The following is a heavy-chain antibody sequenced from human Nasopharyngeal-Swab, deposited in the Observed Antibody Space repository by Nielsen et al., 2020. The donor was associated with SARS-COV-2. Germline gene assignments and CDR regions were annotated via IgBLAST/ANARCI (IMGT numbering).Heavy chain of an antibody. CDR1: GGSISSSSYY. Sequence: SETLSLTCTVSGGSISSSSYYWGWIRQPPGMGLEWIGSIYYSGSTYYNPSLKSRVTISVDTSKNQFSLKLSSVTAADTAVYYCARHQEFTIFGVVIRGAFDIRGQGTMVTVSS. CDR3: ARHQEFTIFGVVIRGAFDI. V-gene: IGHV4-39*01. J-gene: IGHJ3*02. CDR2: IYYSGST. D-gene: IGHD3-3*01.